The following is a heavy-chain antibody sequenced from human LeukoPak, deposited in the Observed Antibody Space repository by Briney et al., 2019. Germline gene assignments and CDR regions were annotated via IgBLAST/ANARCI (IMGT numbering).Heavy chain of an antibody. V-gene: IGHV3-30*18. CDR2: ISYDGSNK. CDR3: AKPGYSGYGAPFDY. J-gene: IGHJ4*02. D-gene: IGHD5-12*01. CDR1: GFTYSSYG. Sequence: GGSLRLSCAASGFTYSSYGMHWVRQAPGKGLEWVAVISYDGSNKYYADSVKGRFTISRDNSKNTLYLQMNSLRAEDTAVYYCAKPGYSGYGAPFDYWGQGTLVTVSS.